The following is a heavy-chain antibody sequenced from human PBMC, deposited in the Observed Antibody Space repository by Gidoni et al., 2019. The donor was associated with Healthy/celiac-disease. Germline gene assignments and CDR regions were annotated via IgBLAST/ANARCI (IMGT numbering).Heavy chain of an antibody. D-gene: IGHD6-19*01. CDR1: GFTFSSYA. CDR2: ISGSGGST. Sequence: EVQLLVSGGGWVQPGGSLRLSCAASGFTFSSYAMSWVRQAPGKGLGGVSAISGSGGSTYYADSVKGRFTISRDNSKNTLYLQMNSLRAEDTAVYYCAKGESQWLDHYFDYWGQGTLVTVSS. CDR3: AKGESQWLDHYFDY. J-gene: IGHJ4*02. V-gene: IGHV3-23*01.